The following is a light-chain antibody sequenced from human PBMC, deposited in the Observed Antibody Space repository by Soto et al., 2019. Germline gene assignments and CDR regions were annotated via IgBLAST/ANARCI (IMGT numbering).Light chain of an antibody. J-gene: IGLJ1*01. V-gene: IGLV2-14*03. CDR1: SSDFSGDNY. Sequence: QSALTQPASVSGSPGQSITLSCSATSSDFSGDNYVSWYQQHPGEAPKLIIYDVNNRPSGVSNRFSGSTSGNTASLTISGLQADDEADYYCSSYSSTTTLVVFGTGTKLTVL. CDR2: DVN. CDR3: SSYSSTTTLVV.